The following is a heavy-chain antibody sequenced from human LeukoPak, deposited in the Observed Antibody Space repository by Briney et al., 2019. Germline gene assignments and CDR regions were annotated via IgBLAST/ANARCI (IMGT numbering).Heavy chain of an antibody. V-gene: IGHV1-2*04. J-gene: IGHJ4*02. CDR1: GYTFTGYY. Sequence: ASVKVSCKASGYTFTGYYMHWVRQAPGQGLEWMGWINPNSGGTNYAQKFQGWVTMTRDTSISTAYMELSRLRSDDTAVYYCARVSCSSTSCPFDYWGQGTLVTVSS. CDR3: ARVSCSSTSCPFDY. D-gene: IGHD2-2*01. CDR2: INPNSGGT.